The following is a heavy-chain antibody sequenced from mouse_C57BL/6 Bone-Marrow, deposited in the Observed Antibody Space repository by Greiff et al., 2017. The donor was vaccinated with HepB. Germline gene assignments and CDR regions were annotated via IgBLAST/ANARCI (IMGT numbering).Heavy chain of an antibody. V-gene: IGHV5-4*01. Sequence: EVKLMESGGGLVKPGGSLKLSCAASGFTFSSYAMSWVRQTPEKRLEWVATISDGGSYTYYPDNVKGRFTISRDNAKNNLYLQMSHLKSEDTAMYYCARDDSNYFYWYFDVWGTGTTVTVSS. J-gene: IGHJ1*03. CDR2: ISDGGSYT. CDR3: ARDDSNYFYWYFDV. CDR1: GFTFSSYA. D-gene: IGHD2-5*01.